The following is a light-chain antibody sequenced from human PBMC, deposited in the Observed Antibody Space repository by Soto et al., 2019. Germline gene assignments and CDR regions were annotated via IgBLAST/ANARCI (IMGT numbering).Light chain of an antibody. V-gene: IGKV1-9*01. CDR3: LRVNSYPLT. J-gene: IGKJ4*01. Sequence: IQLTQSPSSLSASVGDRVTITCRASQVLSSYLAWYQQKPGKAPNLLIYAASTLQSGVPSRFSGSESGTDYTLTISSLQPEDSATYYYLRVNSYPLTFGGGTKLEIK. CDR1: QVLSSY. CDR2: AAS.